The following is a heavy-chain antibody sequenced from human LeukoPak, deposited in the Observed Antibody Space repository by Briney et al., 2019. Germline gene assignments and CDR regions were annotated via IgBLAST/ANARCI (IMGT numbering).Heavy chain of an antibody. J-gene: IGHJ4*02. V-gene: IGHV1-24*01. CDR2: FDPEDGET. Sequence: ASVKVSCKVSGYTLTELSMHWVRQAPGKGLEWMGGFDPEDGETIYAQKFQGRVTMTEDTSTDTAYMELSSLRSEDTAVYYCATYYGSGRNYFDYWGQRTLVTVSS. CDR3: ATYYGSGRNYFDY. D-gene: IGHD3-10*01. CDR1: GYTLTELS.